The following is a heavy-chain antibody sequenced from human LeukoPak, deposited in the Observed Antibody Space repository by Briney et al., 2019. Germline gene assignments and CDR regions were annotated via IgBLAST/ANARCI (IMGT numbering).Heavy chain of an antibody. CDR1: GGSFSGYY. J-gene: IGHJ4*02. CDR3: ARVTSRSPGY. D-gene: IGHD1-26*01. CDR2: INHSGST. Sequence: SETLSLTCAVYGGSFSGYYWSWIRQPPGKGLEWIGEINHSGSTNYNPSLKSRVTISVDTSKNQFSLELSSVTAADTAVYYCARVTSRSPGYWGQGTLVTVSS. V-gene: IGHV4-34*01.